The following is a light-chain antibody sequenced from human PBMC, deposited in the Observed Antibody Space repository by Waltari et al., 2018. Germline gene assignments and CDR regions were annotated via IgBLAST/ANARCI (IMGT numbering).Light chain of an antibody. V-gene: IGKV3-20*01. J-gene: IGKJ2*01. CDR2: GAS. CDR1: QSVSSNY. Sequence: EIVLTQSPGTLSLSPGERATLSCRASQSVSSNYLAWYQQKPGQAPRLLIYGASNRATGIPDRFSGSGSGTDFTLTISRLEPEDFAVYYCHQCGNSPYTFGQGTKLEI. CDR3: HQCGNSPYT.